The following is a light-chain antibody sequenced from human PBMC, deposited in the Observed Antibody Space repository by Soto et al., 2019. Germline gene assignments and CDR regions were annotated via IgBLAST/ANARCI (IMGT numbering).Light chain of an antibody. V-gene: IGKV3-20*01. CDR3: QQYGSSPPII. Sequence: EIVLTQSPGTLSLSPGERATLSCRASQSVSSSYLACYQQKPGPAPRLLIYGASSRATGIPDRFSGSGSGTDVTLTISSLEPEDFAVYYCQQYGSSPPIIFGQVTRLDTK. CDR1: QSVSSSY. CDR2: GAS. J-gene: IGKJ5*01.